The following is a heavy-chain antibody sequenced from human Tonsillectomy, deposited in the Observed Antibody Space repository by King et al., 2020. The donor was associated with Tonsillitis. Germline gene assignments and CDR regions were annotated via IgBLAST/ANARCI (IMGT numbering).Heavy chain of an antibody. V-gene: IGHV3-30*18. CDR1: GFTFSNFG. D-gene: IGHD3-10*01. Sequence: VQLVESGGGVVQPGRSLRLSCAASGFTFSNFGMHWVRQAPGKGLEWVAVISYDGSNKNYADSVKGRFTISRDNSKNTLYLQMNSLGAEDTAVYHCAKDYYGSGSYYPIDYWGQGTLVTVSS. CDR2: ISYDGSNK. CDR3: AKDYYGSGSYYPIDY. J-gene: IGHJ4*02.